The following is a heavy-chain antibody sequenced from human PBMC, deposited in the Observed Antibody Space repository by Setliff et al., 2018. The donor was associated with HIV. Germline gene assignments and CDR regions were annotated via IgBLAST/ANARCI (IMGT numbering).Heavy chain of an antibody. Sequence: PEETLSLTCAVYGGSFSEYYWSWIRQSPGKGLEWIGEINHSGSTHYNPPLKSRATISVDTSKNQFYLKLSSVTAADTAVYYRARGRVFCGRDSCYNFDYWGQGILVTVSS. CDR1: GGSFSEYY. J-gene: IGHJ4*02. V-gene: IGHV4-34*01. D-gene: IGHD2-21*02. CDR3: ARGRVFCGRDSCYNFDY. CDR2: INHSGST.